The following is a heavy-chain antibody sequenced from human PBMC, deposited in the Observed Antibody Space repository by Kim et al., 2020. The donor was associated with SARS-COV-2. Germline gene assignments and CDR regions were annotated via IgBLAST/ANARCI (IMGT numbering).Heavy chain of an antibody. CDR1: GFTFSSYA. V-gene: IGHV3-33*06. CDR3: AKDYSPMIVVHAFDI. Sequence: GGSLRLSCAASGFTFSSYAMHWVRQAPGKGLEWVAVIWYDGSNKYYADSVKGRFTISRDNSKNTLYLQMNSLRAEDTAVYYCAKDYSPMIVVHAFDIWGQGTMVTVSS. J-gene: IGHJ3*02. D-gene: IGHD3-22*01. CDR2: IWYDGSNK.